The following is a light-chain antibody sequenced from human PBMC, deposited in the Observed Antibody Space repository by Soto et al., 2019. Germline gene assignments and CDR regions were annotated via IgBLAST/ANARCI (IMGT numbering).Light chain of an antibody. CDR3: ASWDDSLKGYV. J-gene: IGLJ1*01. Sequence: QSVLTQPPSASGTPGQSVTISCSGSSSNIGSNYVYWYQQVPGTAPKLLICRNYVRPSGVPDRFSGSKSGTSASLAISGLRSEDEADYYCASWDDSLKGYVFGTGTKLTVL. V-gene: IGLV1-47*01. CDR1: SSNIGSNY. CDR2: RNY.